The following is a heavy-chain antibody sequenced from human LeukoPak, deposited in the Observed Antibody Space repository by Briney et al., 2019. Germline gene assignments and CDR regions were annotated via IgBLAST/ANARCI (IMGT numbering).Heavy chain of an antibody. CDR3: ARRSGSYYYFDY. CDR2: IYPGDSDA. V-gene: IGHV5-51*01. D-gene: IGHD1-26*01. CDR1: GYSFTTYW. Sequence: GESLKISCKGSGYSFTTYWIGRVRQMPGKGLKWVGIIYPGDSDARYGPSFQGQVTISADKSISTAYLQWSSLKASDTAMYYCARRSGSYYYFDYWGQGTLVTVSS. J-gene: IGHJ4*02.